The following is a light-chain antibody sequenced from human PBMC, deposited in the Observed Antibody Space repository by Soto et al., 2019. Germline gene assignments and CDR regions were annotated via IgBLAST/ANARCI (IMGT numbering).Light chain of an antibody. CDR2: GAS. V-gene: IGKV3-20*01. CDR1: QSVSSSY. Sequence: EIVFTQSPGTLSLSPGERATLSCRASQSVSSSYLAWYQQKPGQAPRLLIYGASNRATGIPDRFSGSGSGTDFTLTISRLEPEDFAVYYCQQYDNSPLTFGGGTKVDIK. J-gene: IGKJ4*01. CDR3: QQYDNSPLT.